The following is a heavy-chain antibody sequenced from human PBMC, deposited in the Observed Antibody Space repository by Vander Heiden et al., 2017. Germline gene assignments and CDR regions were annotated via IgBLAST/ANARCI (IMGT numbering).Heavy chain of an antibody. J-gene: IGHJ5*02. V-gene: IGHV4-34*01. D-gene: IGHD6-19*01. CDR1: GGSFSGSY. CDR2: IKDRGST. CDR3: AREGKAGSKVWFDP. Sequence: VQLQQWGAGLLKPSATLSLNCAVYGGSFSGSYWSCIRQHPGKGLEWIGEIKDRGSTNYNPSLKSRVTISLDTSKNQFSLKLSSVTAADTAVYYCAREGKAGSKVWFDPWGQGTLVTVSS.